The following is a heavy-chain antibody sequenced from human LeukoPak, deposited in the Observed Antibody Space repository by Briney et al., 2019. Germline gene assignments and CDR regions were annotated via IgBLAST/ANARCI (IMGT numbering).Heavy chain of an antibody. Sequence: GGSLRLSCAASGFTFSSYAMSWVRQAPGKGLEWVSVIYSGGSTYYADSVKGRFTISRDNSKNTLYLQMNSLRAEDTAVYYCARAKYAFDIWGQGTMVTVSS. CDR1: GFTFSSYA. J-gene: IGHJ3*02. V-gene: IGHV3-66*01. CDR3: ARAKYAFDI. CDR2: IYSGGST.